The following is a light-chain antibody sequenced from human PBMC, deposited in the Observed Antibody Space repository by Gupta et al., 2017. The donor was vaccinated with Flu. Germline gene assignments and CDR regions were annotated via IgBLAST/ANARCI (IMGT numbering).Light chain of an antibody. CDR3: QVWDSRSDHGV. J-gene: IGLJ3*02. V-gene: IGLV3-21*02. Sequence: SSVLTQPPSVSVAPGQTARITCGGNNIGSKTVHWYQQKPGQAPVLVVADDSDRPSGVPERFAGSNSGNTANLTISRVEAGDEADYYGQVWDSRSDHGVFGGGTKLTVL. CDR1: NIGSKT. CDR2: DDS.